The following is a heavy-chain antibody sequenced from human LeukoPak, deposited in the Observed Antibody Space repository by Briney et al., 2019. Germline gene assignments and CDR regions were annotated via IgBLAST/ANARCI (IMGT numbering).Heavy chain of an antibody. CDR2: IYHSGST. J-gene: IGHJ4*02. CDR3: ARLGYYYDSSGYLPHFDY. V-gene: IGHV4-4*02. Sequence: SGTLSLTCAVSGGSISSSNWWSWVRQPPGKGLEWIGEIYHSGSTNYNPSLKSRVTISVDKSKNQFSLKLSSVTAADTAVYYCARLGYYYDSSGYLPHFDYWGQGTLVTVSS. D-gene: IGHD3-22*01. CDR1: GGSISSSNW.